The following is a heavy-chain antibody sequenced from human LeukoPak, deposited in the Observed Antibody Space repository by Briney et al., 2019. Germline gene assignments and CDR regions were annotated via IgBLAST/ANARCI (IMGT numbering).Heavy chain of an antibody. J-gene: IGHJ5*02. CDR1: GGSISSSTYY. D-gene: IGHD3-10*01. CDR2: MYYSSGNT. Sequence: PSETLSLTCTVSGGSISSSTYYWGWIRQPPGKGLEWIGSMYYSSGNTYYNPSLKSRVTIAVDTSKNQFSLKLSSVTAADTAVYYCARGRGEGRGIAMVRGVRAPSYNWFDPWGHGTQVTVSS. CDR3: ARGRGEGRGIAMVRGVRAPSYNWFDP. V-gene: IGHV4-39*07.